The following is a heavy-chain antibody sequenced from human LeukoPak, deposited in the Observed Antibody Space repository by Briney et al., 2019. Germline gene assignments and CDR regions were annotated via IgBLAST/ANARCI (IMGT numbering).Heavy chain of an antibody. CDR3: ARDRRITMVRGVMSY. J-gene: IGHJ4*02. CDR1: GYTFTGYY. V-gene: IGHV1-46*01. D-gene: IGHD3-10*01. Sequence: ASVKVSCKASGYTFTGYYMHWVRQAPGQGLEWMGIINPSGGSTSYAQKFQGRVTMTRDTSTSTVYMELSSLRSEDTAVYYCARDRRITMVRGVMSYWGQGTLVTVSS. CDR2: INPSGGST.